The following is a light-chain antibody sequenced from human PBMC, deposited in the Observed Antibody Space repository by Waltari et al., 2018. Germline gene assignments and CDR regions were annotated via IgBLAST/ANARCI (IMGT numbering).Light chain of an antibody. CDR1: NSDVGGYNY. J-gene: IGLJ2*01. CDR2: DVN. Sequence: QSTLTQPASVSGSPGQSITISCTGTNSDVGGYNYVSWYQQLPGKATKLMIYDVNKWPSGVSNRFSGSKSGNTASLTISGLQAEDEADYYCSSYTNRDTHVIFGGGTKLTVL. V-gene: IGLV2-14*03. CDR3: SSYTNRDTHVI.